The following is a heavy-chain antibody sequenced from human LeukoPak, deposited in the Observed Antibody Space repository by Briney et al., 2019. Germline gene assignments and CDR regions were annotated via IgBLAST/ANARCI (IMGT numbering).Heavy chain of an antibody. CDR1: GFTFSSYW. CDR3: AGEAYYDHNWFDP. V-gene: IGHV3-7*01. J-gene: IGHJ5*02. D-gene: IGHD3-3*01. CDR2: IKQDGSEK. Sequence: PGGSLRLSCAASGFTFSSYWMSWVRQAPGKGLEWVANIKQDGSEKYYVDSVKGRFTISRDNAKNSLYLQMNSLRAEDTAVYYCAGEAYYDHNWFDPWGQGTLVTVSS.